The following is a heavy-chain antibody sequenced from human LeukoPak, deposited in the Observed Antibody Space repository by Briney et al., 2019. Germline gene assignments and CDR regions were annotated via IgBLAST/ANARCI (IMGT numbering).Heavy chain of an antibody. CDR3: AREVPDSSSSRSPFLQYYFDY. V-gene: IGHV3-30*01. CDR1: GFTFSSYA. CDR2: ISYDGSNK. J-gene: IGHJ4*02. D-gene: IGHD6-6*01. Sequence: GGSLRLSCAASGFTFSSYAMHWVRQAPGKGLEWVAVISYDGSNKYYADSVKGRFTISRDNSKNTLYLQMNSLRAEDTAVYYCAREVPDSSSSRSPFLQYYFDYWGQGTLVTVSS.